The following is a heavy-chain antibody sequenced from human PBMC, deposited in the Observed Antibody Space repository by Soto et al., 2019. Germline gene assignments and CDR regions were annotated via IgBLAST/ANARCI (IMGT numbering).Heavy chain of an antibody. Sequence: SETLCLTWTVSGGSISSFYWSWIRQPPGKGLEWIGYIYYSGSTNYNPSLKSRVTISVDTSKNQFSLKLSSVTAADTAVYYCARRYSSSFDYWGQGTLVTVSS. CDR2: IYYSGST. V-gene: IGHV4-59*08. CDR1: GGSISSFY. D-gene: IGHD6-13*01. J-gene: IGHJ4*02. CDR3: ARRYSSSFDY.